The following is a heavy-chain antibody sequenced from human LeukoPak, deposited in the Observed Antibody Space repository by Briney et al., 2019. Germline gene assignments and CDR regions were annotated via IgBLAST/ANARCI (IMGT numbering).Heavy chain of an antibody. D-gene: IGHD3-3*01. V-gene: IGHV3-49*04. CDR1: GFTFGDYA. Sequence: GGSLRLSCTASGFTFGDYAMSWVRQAPGKGLEWVGFIRSKAYGGTTEHAASVKGRFTISRDDSKSIAYLQMNSLKTEDTAVYYCTRGLDFWSGYYPTYYFDYWGQGTLVTVSS. J-gene: IGHJ4*02. CDR2: IRSKAYGGTT. CDR3: TRGLDFWSGYYPTYYFDY.